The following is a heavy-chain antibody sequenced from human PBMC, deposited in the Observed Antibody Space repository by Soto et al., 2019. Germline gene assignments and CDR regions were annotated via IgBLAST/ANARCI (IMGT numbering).Heavy chain of an antibody. D-gene: IGHD3-22*01. CDR3: ARIYDSSGYYVDY. CDR2: INHSGST. Sequence: SETLSLTCAVYGGSFSGYYWSWIRQPPGKGLEWIGEINHSGSTNYNPSLKSRVTISVDTSKNQFSLKLSSVTAADTAVYYCARIYDSSGYYVDYWGQGTLVTVSS. J-gene: IGHJ4*02. V-gene: IGHV4-34*01. CDR1: GGSFSGYY.